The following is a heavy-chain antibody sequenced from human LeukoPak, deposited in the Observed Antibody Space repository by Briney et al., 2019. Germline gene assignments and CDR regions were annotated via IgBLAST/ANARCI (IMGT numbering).Heavy chain of an antibody. J-gene: IGHJ4*02. CDR1: GFTFSTYG. D-gene: IGHD3-22*01. Sequence: GRSLRLSCAASGFTFSTYGMDWVRQAPGKGLEWVAAISYDGSNKYFADSVKGRFTISRDNSKNTLYLQMNSLRGEDTAVYFCAREVKTYYYDSSGYHDYWGQGTLVTVSS. CDR2: ISYDGSNK. V-gene: IGHV3-30*03. CDR3: AREVKTYYYDSSGYHDY.